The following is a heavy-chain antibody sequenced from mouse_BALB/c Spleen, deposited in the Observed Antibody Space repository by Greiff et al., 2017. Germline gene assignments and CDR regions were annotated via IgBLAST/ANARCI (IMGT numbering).Heavy chain of an antibody. CDR3: TSYGSSPYYYAMDY. D-gene: IGHD1-1*01. Sequence: VQLKQSGTVLARPGASVKMSCKASGYTFTSYWMHWVKQRPGQGLEWIGAIYPGNSDTSYNQKFKGKAKLTAVTSTSTAYMELSSLTNEDSAVYYCTSYGSSPYYYAMDYWGQGTSVTVSS. J-gene: IGHJ4*01. CDR2: IYPGNSDT. V-gene: IGHV1-5*01. CDR1: GYTFTSYW.